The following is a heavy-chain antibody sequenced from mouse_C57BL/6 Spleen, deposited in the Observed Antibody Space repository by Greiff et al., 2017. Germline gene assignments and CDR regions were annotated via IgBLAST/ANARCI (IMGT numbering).Heavy chain of an antibody. Sequence: VQLQQSGAELARPGASVKLSCKASGYTFTSYGISWVKQRTGQGLEWIGEIYPRSGNTYYNEKFKGKATLTADESSSTAYMELRSLTSEDSAVYFCAREDYDYLFAYWGQGTLVTVSA. V-gene: IGHV1-81*01. D-gene: IGHD2-4*01. J-gene: IGHJ3*01. CDR3: AREDYDYLFAY. CDR2: IYPRSGNT. CDR1: GYTFTSYG.